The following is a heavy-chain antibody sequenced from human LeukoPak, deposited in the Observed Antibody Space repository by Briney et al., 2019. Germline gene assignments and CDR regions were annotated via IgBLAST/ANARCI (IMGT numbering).Heavy chain of an antibody. Sequence: GESLRLSCAGSGFSFSYQGMTWVRQAPGKGLEWVSSIGTSNSDRYYADSVKGRFTISRDNAKSSVYLQMNRLSAEDTAMYYCARAQHRGWGFDYWGQGTLVTVSS. CDR2: IGTSNSDR. CDR3: ARAQHRGWGFDY. CDR1: GFSFSYQG. V-gene: IGHV3-21*06. D-gene: IGHD3-10*01. J-gene: IGHJ4*02.